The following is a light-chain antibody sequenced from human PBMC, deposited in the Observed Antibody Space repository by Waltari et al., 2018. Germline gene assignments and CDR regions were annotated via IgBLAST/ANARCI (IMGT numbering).Light chain of an antibody. V-gene: IGKV1-33*01. J-gene: IGKJ3*01. CDR2: DAS. CDR1: QDISNY. CDR3: QQYDNLPFT. Sequence: DIQVTHSPSSLSASVADRVNLTGQASQDISNYLNWYQKKPGKAPKLLIYDASNLETGVPSRFSGSGSGTDFTFTISSLQPEDIATYYCQQYDNLPFTFGPGTKVDIK.